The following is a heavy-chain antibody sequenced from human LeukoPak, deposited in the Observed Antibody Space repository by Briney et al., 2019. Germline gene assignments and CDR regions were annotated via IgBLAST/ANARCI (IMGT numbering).Heavy chain of an antibody. V-gene: IGHV1-2*02. J-gene: IGHJ4*02. D-gene: IGHD3-3*01. CDR2: FNPNSGGT. Sequence: GASVKVSCKASGYTFTGYSIHWVRRAPGQGLEWMGWFNPNSGGTNYAQKFQDRVTMTRDTSINTAYMELSRLRFDDTAVYYCARGGGTISGVVDYWGQGTLVTVSS. CDR1: GYTFTGYS. CDR3: ARGGGTISGVVDY.